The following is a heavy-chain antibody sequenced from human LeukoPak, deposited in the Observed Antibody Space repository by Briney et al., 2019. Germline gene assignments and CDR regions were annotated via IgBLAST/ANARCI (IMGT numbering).Heavy chain of an antibody. V-gene: IGHV4-39*01. CDR3: ARQIGAGRWSFDY. D-gene: IGHD4-23*01. J-gene: IGHJ4*02. CDR2: INYSGST. Sequence: SETLSLTCTVSGGSISSSSYYWGWIRQPPGKGLEWIGSINYSGSTCYNPSLKSRVTISIDTSENQFSLKLASVTAADTAVYYCARQIGAGRWSFDYWGQGTLVTVSS. CDR1: GGSISSSSYY.